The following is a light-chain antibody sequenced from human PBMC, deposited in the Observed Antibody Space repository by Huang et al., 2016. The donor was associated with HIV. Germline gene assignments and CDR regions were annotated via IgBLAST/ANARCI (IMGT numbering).Light chain of an antibody. CDR2: AAS. CDR3: QQSYSTPIT. V-gene: IGKV1-39*01. CDR1: QSISSY. J-gene: IGKJ5*01. Sequence: DIQMTQSPSSLSASVGDRVTITCRASQSISSYLNWYQQKPGKAPKLQSYAASSLQSGVPSRFSGSGSGTDFTLTISSLQPEDFATYYCQQSYSTPITFGQGTRLEIK.